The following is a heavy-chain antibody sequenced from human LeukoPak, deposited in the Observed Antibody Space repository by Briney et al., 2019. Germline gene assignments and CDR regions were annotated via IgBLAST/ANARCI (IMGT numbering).Heavy chain of an antibody. V-gene: IGHV3-20*04. CDR2: INWNGGST. Sequence: PGGSLRLSCAASGFTFDDYGMSWVRQAPGKGLEWVSGINWNGGSTGYADSVKGRFTISRDNAKNSLYLQMNSLRAEDTALYYCAREHYGSGSYYSGYYFDYWGQGTPVTVSS. J-gene: IGHJ4*02. CDR1: GFTFDDYG. D-gene: IGHD3-10*01. CDR3: AREHYGSGSYYSGYYFDY.